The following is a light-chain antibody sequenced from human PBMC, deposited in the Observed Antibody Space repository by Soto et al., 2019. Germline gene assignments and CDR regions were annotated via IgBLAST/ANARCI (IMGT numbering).Light chain of an antibody. CDR1: SSDVGGYNY. Sequence: QSALTQPASVSGSPGQSITISCTGTSSDVGGYNYVSWYQHHPGKAPKLMIYEVSNRPSGVSNRFSGSKSGNTASLTISGLQAEDEADYYCSSYTSTSTPYVLFGGGTKLTVL. J-gene: IGLJ2*01. CDR2: EVS. CDR3: SSYTSTSTPYVL. V-gene: IGLV2-14*01.